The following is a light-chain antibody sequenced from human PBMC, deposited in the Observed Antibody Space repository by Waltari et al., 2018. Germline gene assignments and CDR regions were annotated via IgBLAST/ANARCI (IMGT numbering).Light chain of an antibody. V-gene: IGKV3D-20*02. Sequence: EIVLTQSPGTLSLSPGESATLSCRASQTVSRNYLAWYQPKPGQAPRLLIYGASSRATGIPDRFSGSGSGADFTLTISRLEPEDFAVYYCQQRNSWPLTFGGGTKVEMK. CDR2: GAS. J-gene: IGKJ4*01. CDR3: QQRNSWPLT. CDR1: QTVSRNY.